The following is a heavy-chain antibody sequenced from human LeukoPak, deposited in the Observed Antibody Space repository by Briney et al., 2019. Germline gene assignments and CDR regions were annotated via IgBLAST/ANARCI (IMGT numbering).Heavy chain of an antibody. CDR1: GGSFSSYH. J-gene: IGHJ3*02. D-gene: IGHD3-22*01. CDR3: ACLTTADAFDI. CDR2: INYSGGT. V-gene: IGHV4-34*01. Sequence: SETLSLTCAVYGGSFSSYHWSWIRQPPGKGLEWIGEINYSGGTNYNPSLKSRVTISVGTSKNQFSLKLSSVTAADTAVYYCACLTTADAFDIWGQGTMVTVSS.